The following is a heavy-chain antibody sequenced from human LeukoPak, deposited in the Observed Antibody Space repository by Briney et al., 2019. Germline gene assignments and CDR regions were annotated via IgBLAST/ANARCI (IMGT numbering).Heavy chain of an antibody. V-gene: IGHV3-23*01. CDR2: ISAGGGST. Sequence: GGSLRLSCAASGFTFSSYAITWFRQAPGKGLEWVSGISAGGGSTYYADSVKGRFTISRDNSKSTLYLQMNSLRAEDTAVYYCARGASGPDYWGQGTLVTVSS. CDR3: ARGASGPDY. CDR1: GFTFSSYA. J-gene: IGHJ4*02. D-gene: IGHD6-25*01.